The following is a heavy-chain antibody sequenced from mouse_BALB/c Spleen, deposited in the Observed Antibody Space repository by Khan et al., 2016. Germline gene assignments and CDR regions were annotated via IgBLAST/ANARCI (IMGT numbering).Heavy chain of an antibody. CDR1: GYSITSDYA. Sequence: EVQLQESGPGLVKPSQSLSLTCTVTGYSITSDYAWNWIRQLPGNKLEWMGYINYSGTTSYNPSLRGRISITRDTSKNQFFLLLNSVTTEDTASYCCARGAYYDSWGFAYGGQGTLVSVSA. D-gene: IGHD2-4*01. J-gene: IGHJ3*01. CDR2: INYSGTT. CDR3: ARGAYYDSWGFAY. V-gene: IGHV3-2*02.